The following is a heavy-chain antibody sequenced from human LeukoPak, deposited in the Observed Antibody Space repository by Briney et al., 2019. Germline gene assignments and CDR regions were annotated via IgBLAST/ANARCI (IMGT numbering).Heavy chain of an antibody. Sequence: GGSLRLSCAASGFTFSSYAMSWVRQAPGKGLEWVANIKQDGSEKYYVDSVKGRFTISRDNAKNSLYLQMNSLRAEDTAVYYCARVRCGDCYYFDYWGQGTLVTASS. J-gene: IGHJ4*02. D-gene: IGHD2-21*01. CDR2: IKQDGSEK. CDR3: ARVRCGDCYYFDY. CDR1: GFTFSSYA. V-gene: IGHV3-7*01.